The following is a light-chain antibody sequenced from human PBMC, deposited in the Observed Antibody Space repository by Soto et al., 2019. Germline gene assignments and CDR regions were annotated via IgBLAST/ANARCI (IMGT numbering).Light chain of an antibody. V-gene: IGLV2-11*01. J-gene: IGLJ2*01. CDR2: DVS. CDR3: CSYAGSYTFVV. CDR1: SSDVGNYDY. Sequence: QSALTQPRSVSGSPGQSVTISCTGTSSDVGNYDYVSWYQQHPGKAPKLMIHDVSKRPSGVPDRFSGSKSGNTASLTISGLHAEDEADYFCCSYAGSYTFVVFGGGTKVTVL.